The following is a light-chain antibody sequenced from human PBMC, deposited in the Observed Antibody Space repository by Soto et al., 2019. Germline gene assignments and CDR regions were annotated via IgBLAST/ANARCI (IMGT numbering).Light chain of an antibody. Sequence: EVVLTQSPLSLPVTVGQPATVSCRSSQSLLFFNGITYLTWFHQRPGQPPRRLISEVSNRDSGDPDRFNGSGSDTDFTLEISRVEAEDVGLFYCMQGTHWPLTFGGGTRVEIK. CDR3: MQGTHWPLT. CDR2: EVS. J-gene: IGKJ4*01. CDR1: QSLLFFNGITY. V-gene: IGKV2-30*01.